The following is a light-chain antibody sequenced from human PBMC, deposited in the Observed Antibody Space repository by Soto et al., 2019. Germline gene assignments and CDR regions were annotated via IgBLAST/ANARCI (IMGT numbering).Light chain of an antibody. CDR2: GGS. CDR1: KSISSY. V-gene: IGKV1-39*01. Sequence: DIQMTQSPSSLSASVAYRVSITCLGSKSISSYLNWYQQKPGKAPNLLIHGGSILQSGVPPRFSGGGGGTDFTLTISSLQPEDFASYYCQQIYTIPLTFGGGTKVDIK. CDR3: QQIYTIPLT. J-gene: IGKJ4*01.